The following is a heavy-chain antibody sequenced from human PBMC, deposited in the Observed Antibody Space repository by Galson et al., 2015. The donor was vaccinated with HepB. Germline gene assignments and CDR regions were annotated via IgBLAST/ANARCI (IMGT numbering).Heavy chain of an antibody. J-gene: IGHJ6*03. CDR2: TYYRSKWHN. CDR1: GDSVSSNSAA. CDR3: ARGSSFAAIYQYYYMDV. V-gene: IGHV6-1*01. D-gene: IGHD2-2*01. Sequence: CAISGDSVSSNSAAWNWIRQSPSRGLEWLGRTYYRSKWHNDYAVSVKSRITINPDTSNNQFSLQLNSVTPEDTAVYYCARGSSFAAIYQYYYMDVWGKGTTVTVSS.